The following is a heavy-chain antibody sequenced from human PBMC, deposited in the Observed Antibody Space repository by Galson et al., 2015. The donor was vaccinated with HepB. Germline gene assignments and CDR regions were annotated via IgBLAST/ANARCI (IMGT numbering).Heavy chain of an antibody. D-gene: IGHD2-15*01. CDR1: GFTFSSYA. Sequence: SLRLSCAASGFTFSSYAMHWVRQAPGKGLEWVTLISYDGIIKYYADSVKGRFTISRDNSKNILYLQMNSLRAEDTAVFYCAKERDVIAADPSLDSWGQGAPVTVSS. CDR2: ISYDGIIK. V-gene: IGHV3-30*18. CDR3: AKERDVIAADPSLDS. J-gene: IGHJ4*02.